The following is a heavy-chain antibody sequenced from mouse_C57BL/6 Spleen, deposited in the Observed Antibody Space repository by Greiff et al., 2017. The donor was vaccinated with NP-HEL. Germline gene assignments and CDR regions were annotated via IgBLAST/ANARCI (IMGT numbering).Heavy chain of an antibody. CDR3: ARVWDYAMDY. Sequence: QVQLQQPGAELVKPGASVKMSCKASGYTFTSYWITWVKQRPGPGLEWIGAISPGSGSTTYNEQFKSNVTLPVDTSSSTACMQLSSLTSEDAAVYYCARVWDYAMDYWGQGTSVTVSS. V-gene: IGHV1-55*01. CDR2: ISPGSGST. J-gene: IGHJ4*01. CDR1: GYTFTSYW. D-gene: IGHD2-10*02.